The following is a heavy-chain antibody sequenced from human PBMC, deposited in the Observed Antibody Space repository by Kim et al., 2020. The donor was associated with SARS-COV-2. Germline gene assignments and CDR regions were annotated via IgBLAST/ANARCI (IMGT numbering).Heavy chain of an antibody. CDR1: GFTFSSSA. CDR3: ASPTSSLYYYYGMDV. Sequence: GGSLRLSCAASGFTFSSSAVSWVRQAPGKGLEWVSALSGRGSNTYYADSVKGRFTISRDNSKNTLYLQMNSLRAEDTAIYYCASPTSSLYYYYGMDVWGQGTTVTVSS. V-gene: IGHV3-23*01. CDR2: LSGRGSNT. J-gene: IGHJ6*02.